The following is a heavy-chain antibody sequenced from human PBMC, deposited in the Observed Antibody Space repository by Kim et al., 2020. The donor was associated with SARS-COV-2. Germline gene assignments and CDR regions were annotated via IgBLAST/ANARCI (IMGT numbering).Heavy chain of an antibody. Sequence: GGSLRLSCAASGFTFDDYAMHWVRQAPGKGLEWVSGISWNSGTIGYADSVKGRFTISRDNAKNSLYLQMNSLRAEDTALYYCAKAISMVRESYGTDVWGQGTTVTVSS. D-gene: IGHD3-10*01. CDR1: GFTFDDYA. V-gene: IGHV3-9*01. CDR2: ISWNSGTI. J-gene: IGHJ6*02. CDR3: AKAISMVRESYGTDV.